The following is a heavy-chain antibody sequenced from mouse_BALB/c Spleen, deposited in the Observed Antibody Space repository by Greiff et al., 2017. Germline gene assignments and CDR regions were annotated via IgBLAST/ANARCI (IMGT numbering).Heavy chain of an antibody. CDR1: GYTFTSYV. Sequence: EVQLQQSGPELVKPGASVKMSCKASGYTFTSYVMHWVKQKPGQGLEWIGYINPYNDGTKYNEKFKGKATLTSDKSSSTAYMELSSLTSEDSAVYYCARSGEVITTAAWFAYWGQGTLVTVSA. CDR3: ARSGEVITTAAWFAY. CDR2: INPYNDGT. D-gene: IGHD1-2*01. V-gene: IGHV1-14*01. J-gene: IGHJ3*01.